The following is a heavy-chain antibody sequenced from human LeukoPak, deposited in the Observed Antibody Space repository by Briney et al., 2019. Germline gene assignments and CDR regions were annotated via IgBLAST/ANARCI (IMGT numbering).Heavy chain of an antibody. J-gene: IGHJ4*02. CDR1: GGSISRTSYY. Sequence: PSETLSLPCTVSGGSISRTSYYWGWIRQHPGKGLEWIGSVYRTGSTHYNPSLNSRVTLSVDTSKNQLSLKLTSVTAADTAVYHCARDRGNGWASDYWGQGTLVTVSS. CDR3: ARDRGNGWASDY. D-gene: IGHD6-19*01. V-gene: IGHV4-39*02. CDR2: VYRTGST.